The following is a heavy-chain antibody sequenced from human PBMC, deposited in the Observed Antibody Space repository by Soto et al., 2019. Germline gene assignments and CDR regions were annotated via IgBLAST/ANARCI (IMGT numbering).Heavy chain of an antibody. CDR1: GFTFTTFA. V-gene: IGHV3-21*06. CDR2: ISSSGRYM. Sequence: GSLRLSCTASGFTSGFTFTTFAMTWVRQSPGKGLEWVSSISSSGRYMYFADSVKGRFTVSRDNARDSVYLQMDSLRAEDTAVYYCASPNFWGRGTLVTVSS. CDR3: ASPNF. J-gene: IGHJ4*02.